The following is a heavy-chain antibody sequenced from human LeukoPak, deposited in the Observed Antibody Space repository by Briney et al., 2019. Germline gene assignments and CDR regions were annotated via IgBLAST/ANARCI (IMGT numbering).Heavy chain of an antibody. D-gene: IGHD5-18*01. V-gene: IGHV3-11*01. CDR2: ISSSGSTI. CDR1: GFTFSDYY. J-gene: IGHJ4*02. CDR3: ARQYSYGSRAFDY. Sequence: PGGSLRPSCAASGFTFSDYYMNWIRQAPGKGLEWVSYISSSGSTIYYADSVKGRFTISRDNAKNSLYLQMNSLRAEDTAVYYCARQYSYGSRAFDYWGQGTLVTVSS.